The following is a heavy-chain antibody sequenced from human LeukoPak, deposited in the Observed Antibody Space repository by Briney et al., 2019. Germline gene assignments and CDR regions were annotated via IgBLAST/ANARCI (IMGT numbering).Heavy chain of an antibody. CDR3: ARNVVVPAAIPDYYYYYGMDV. Sequence: PSETLSLTCTVSGGSISSYYWSWIRQPARKGLEWIGRIYTSGSTNYNPSLKSRVTMSVDTSKNQFSLKLSSVTAADTAVYYCARNVVVPAAIPDYYYYYGMDVWGQGTTVTVSS. CDR1: GGSISSYY. V-gene: IGHV4-4*07. CDR2: IYTSGST. D-gene: IGHD2-2*02. J-gene: IGHJ6*02.